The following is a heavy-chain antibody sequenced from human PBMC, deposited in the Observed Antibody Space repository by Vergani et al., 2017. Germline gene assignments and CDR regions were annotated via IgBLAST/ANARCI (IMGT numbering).Heavy chain of an antibody. V-gene: IGHV3-21*01. D-gene: IGHD2-8*01. Sequence: EVQLVESGGGLVKPGGSLRLSCAASGFTFSSYSMNWVRQAPGKGLEWVSSISGSSNYIYYADSVKGRFTISRDNAKNSLYLQMNSLRAEDTAMYFCARGLWDCTHIRCSPPSYWGQGTQVTVSS. CDR1: GFTFSSYS. J-gene: IGHJ4*02. CDR2: ISGSSNYI. CDR3: ARGLWDCTHIRCSPPSY.